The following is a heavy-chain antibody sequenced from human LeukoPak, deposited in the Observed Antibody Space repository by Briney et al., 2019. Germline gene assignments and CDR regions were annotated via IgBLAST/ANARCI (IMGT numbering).Heavy chain of an antibody. D-gene: IGHD2-2*01. CDR1: DDSFSTHY. J-gene: IGHJ3*02. V-gene: IGHV4-59*06. Sequence: TSETLSLTCSVSDDSFSTHYWTWIRQPPGKGLEWIGYIYYSGSTYYNPSLKSRVTISVDTSKNQFSLKLSSVTAADTAVYYCAREDCSSTSCYFTIWGQGTMVTVSS. CDR2: IYYSGST. CDR3: AREDCSSTSCYFTI.